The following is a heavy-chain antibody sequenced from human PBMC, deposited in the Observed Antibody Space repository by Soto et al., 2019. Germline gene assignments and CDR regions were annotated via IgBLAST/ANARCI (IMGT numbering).Heavy chain of an antibody. CDR1: GVSVSSGSYY. Sequence: SETLSLTCTVSGVSVSSGSYYWGWIRQPPGKGLEWIGYIYHSGSTNYNPSLKSRVTISVDTSKNQFSLSLTSVTAADTAVYYCARLSAAWFDPWGQGTLVTVSS. D-gene: IGHD6-19*01. J-gene: IGHJ5*02. CDR2: IYHSGST. CDR3: ARLSAAWFDP. V-gene: IGHV4-61*01.